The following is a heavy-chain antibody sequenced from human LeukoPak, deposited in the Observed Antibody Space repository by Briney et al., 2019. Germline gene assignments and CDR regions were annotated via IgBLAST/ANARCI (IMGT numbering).Heavy chain of an antibody. CDR2: INWNGGNT. V-gene: IGHV3-20*04. J-gene: IGHJ4*02. D-gene: IGHD6-6*01. CDR1: GFTFDDYG. Sequence: GGSLRLSCAASGFTFDDYGMSWVRQAPGKGLEWVSGINWNGGNTGYADSVKGRFTISRDNAKNSLYLQMNSLRAEDTAVYYCARADDSSSGYFDYWGQGTLVTVSS. CDR3: ARADDSSSGYFDY.